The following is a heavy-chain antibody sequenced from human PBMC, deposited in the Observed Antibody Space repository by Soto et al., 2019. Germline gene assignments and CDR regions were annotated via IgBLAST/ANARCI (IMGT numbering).Heavy chain of an antibody. CDR1: GFTFSNAW. D-gene: IGHD3-22*01. J-gene: IGHJ4*02. CDR2: VESKTHGGTT. CDR3: AYYRDSRAVHFDS. Sequence: GGSLRLSCAASGFTFSNAWINWVRQAPGKGLEWVGRVESKTHGGTTDYAESVKGRFTISRDDSNNMLYLQMNSLKIEDTAVYYCAYYRDSRAVHFDSWGQGTLVTVSS. V-gene: IGHV3-15*07.